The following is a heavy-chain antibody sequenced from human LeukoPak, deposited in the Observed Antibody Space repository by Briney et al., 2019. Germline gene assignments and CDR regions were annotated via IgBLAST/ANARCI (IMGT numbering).Heavy chain of an antibody. D-gene: IGHD2-2*01. V-gene: IGHV4-30-4*07. J-gene: IGHJ5*02. Sequence: PSETLSLTCAVSGGSISSGGYSWSWLRQPPGKGLEWIGYIYYSGSTYYNPSLKSRVTISVDKSKNQFSLNLSSMTAADTAVYYCARVRAGCSSTSCYLDPWGQGTLVTVSS. CDR3: ARVRAGCSSTSCYLDP. CDR1: GGSISSGGYS. CDR2: IYYSGST.